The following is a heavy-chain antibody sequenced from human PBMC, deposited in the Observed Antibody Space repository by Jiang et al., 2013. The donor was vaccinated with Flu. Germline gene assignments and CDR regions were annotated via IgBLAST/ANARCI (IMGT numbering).Heavy chain of an antibody. D-gene: IGHD4-23*01. CDR2: IIPILGIA. CDR3: ARDGGHGGNSY. CDR1: GGTFSSYT. V-gene: IGHV1-69*04. Sequence: GAEVKKPGSSVKVSCKASGGTFSSYTISWVRQAPGQGLEWMGRIIPILGIANYAQKFQGRVTITADKSTSTAYMELSSLRSEDTAVYYCARDGGHGGNSYWGQGTLVTVSS. J-gene: IGHJ4*02.